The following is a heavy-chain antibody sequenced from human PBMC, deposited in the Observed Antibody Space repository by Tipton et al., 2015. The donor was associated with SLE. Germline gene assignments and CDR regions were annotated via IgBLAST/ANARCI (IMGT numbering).Heavy chain of an antibody. CDR3: ARDVEDLRSSPPAHGFDI. J-gene: IGHJ3*02. D-gene: IGHD4-17*01. V-gene: IGHV4-59*12. CDR2: INYSGNT. Sequence: LRLSCTVSGGSISGYYWNWIRQPPGKGLEWVGYINYSGNTNYIPSLKSRVTISVDTSKTHFSLRLNSVTAADTAVYYCARDVEDLRSSPPAHGFDIWGQGTMVTVSS. CDR1: GGSISGYY.